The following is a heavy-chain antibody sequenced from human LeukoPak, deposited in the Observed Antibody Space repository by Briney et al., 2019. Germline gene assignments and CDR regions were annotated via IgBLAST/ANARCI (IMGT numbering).Heavy chain of an antibody. J-gene: IGHJ3*02. D-gene: IGHD4-23*01. CDR2: ISYDGSNK. CDR3: ARVRTTVVTQDAFDI. CDR1: GFTFSNYA. V-gene: IGHV3-30-3*01. Sequence: PGGSLRLSCAASGFTFSNYAMHWVRQAPGKGLEWVAVISYDGSNKYYADSVKGRFTISRDNSKNTLYLQMNSLRAEDTAVYYCARVRTTVVTQDAFDIWGQGTMVTVSS.